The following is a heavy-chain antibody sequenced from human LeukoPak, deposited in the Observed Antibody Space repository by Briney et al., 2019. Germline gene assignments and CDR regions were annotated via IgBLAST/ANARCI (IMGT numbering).Heavy chain of an antibody. CDR2: INSDGSST. D-gene: IGHD6-6*01. Sequence: GGSLRLSCAASGFTFSSYWMHWVRQAPGKGLVWVSRINSDGSSTSYADSVRGRFSISRDNAKNTLYLQMNSLGAEDTAVYYCARGLSGYASSLGYWGQGTLVTVSA. V-gene: IGHV3-74*01. CDR3: ARGLSGYASSLGY. CDR1: GFTFSSYW. J-gene: IGHJ4*02.